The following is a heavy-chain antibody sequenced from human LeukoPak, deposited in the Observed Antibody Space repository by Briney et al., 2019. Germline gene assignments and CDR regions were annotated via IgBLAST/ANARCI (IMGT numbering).Heavy chain of an antibody. D-gene: IGHD2-2*01. CDR1: GYTFTSYG. V-gene: IGHV1-18*01. CDR2: ISAYNGNT. J-gene: IGHJ4*02. Sequence: ASVKVSCKASGYTFTSYGISWVRQAPGQGLEWMGWISAYNGNTNYAQELQGRVTMTTDTSTSTAYMELRSLRSDDTAVYYCARDAPFKDIVVVPAAMSDYWGQGTLVTVSS. CDR3: ARDAPFKDIVVVPAAMSDY.